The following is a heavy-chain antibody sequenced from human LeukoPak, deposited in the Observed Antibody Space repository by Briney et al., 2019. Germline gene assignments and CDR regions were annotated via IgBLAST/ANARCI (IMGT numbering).Heavy chain of an antibody. J-gene: IGHJ4*02. D-gene: IGHD1-26*01. Sequence: QVGGSLRLSCAASGFTFSSYEMNWVRQAPGKGLEWVSYISSSGSTIYYADSVKGRFTISRDNAKKSLYLQMNSLRAEDTAVYYCVRTAGRDGGIWGQGTLVTVSS. V-gene: IGHV3-48*03. CDR3: VRTAGRDGGI. CDR1: GFTFSSYE. CDR2: ISSSGSTI.